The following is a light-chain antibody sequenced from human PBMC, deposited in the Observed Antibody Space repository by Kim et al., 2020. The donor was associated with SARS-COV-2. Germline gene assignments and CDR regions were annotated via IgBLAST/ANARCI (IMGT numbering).Light chain of an antibody. Sequence: DIQMTQSPSSLSVSVGDRVTITCRTSQSVSTSLNWYQQKLGKVPSLLIYSASTLRSGVPSRFSGSGSGTNFTLTINSLPPDDFATYYCQQTYNTPRFGQGTKLEI. CDR3: QQTYNTPR. CDR1: QSVSTS. V-gene: IGKV1-39*01. J-gene: IGKJ2*03. CDR2: SAS.